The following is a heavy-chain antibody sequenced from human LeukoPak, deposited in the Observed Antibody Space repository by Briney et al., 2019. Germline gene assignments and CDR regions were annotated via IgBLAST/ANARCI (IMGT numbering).Heavy chain of an antibody. CDR2: ISGSGGST. CDR3: AKDLPDYCSGGSCSDDAFDI. J-gene: IGHJ3*02. D-gene: IGHD2-15*01. Sequence: GGSLRLSCAASGFTFSSYAMSWVRQAPGKGLEWVSAISGSGGSTYYADSVKGRFTISRDNSKNTLYLQMNSLRAEDTAVYYCAKDLPDYCSGGSCSDDAFDIWGQGTMVTVSS. V-gene: IGHV3-23*01. CDR1: GFTFSSYA.